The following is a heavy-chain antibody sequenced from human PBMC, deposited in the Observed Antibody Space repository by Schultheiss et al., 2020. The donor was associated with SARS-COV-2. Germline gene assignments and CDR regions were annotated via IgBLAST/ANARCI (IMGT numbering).Heavy chain of an antibody. CDR2: IYHSGST. J-gene: IGHJ4*02. D-gene: IGHD3-3*01. CDR3: ALEWFGVLKN. Sequence: SETLSLTCTVSGYSISSGYYWGWIRQPPGKGLEWIGEIYHSGSTNYNPSLNSRVTVSADTSKNQFYLQLTSVTASDTAVYYCALEWFGVLKNWGQGILVTVSS. CDR1: GYSISSGYY. V-gene: IGHV4-38-2*02.